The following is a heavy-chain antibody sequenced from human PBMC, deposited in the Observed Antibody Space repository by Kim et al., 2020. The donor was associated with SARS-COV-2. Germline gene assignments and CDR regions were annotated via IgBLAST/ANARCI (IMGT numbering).Heavy chain of an antibody. J-gene: IGHJ6*04. Sequence: SETLSLTCTVSGGSISSYYWSWIRQPPGKGLEWIGYIYYSGSTNYNPSLKSRVTISVDTSKNQFSLKLSSVTAADTAVYYCARQGETTIFGVVTIPGGMDVWGKGTTVTVSS. CDR1: GGSISSYY. D-gene: IGHD3-3*01. V-gene: IGHV4-59*08. CDR2: IYYSGST. CDR3: ARQGETTIFGVVTIPGGMDV.